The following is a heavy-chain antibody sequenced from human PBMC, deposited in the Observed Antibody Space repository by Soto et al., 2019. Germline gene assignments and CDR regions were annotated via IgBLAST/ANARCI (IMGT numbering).Heavy chain of an antibody. CDR1: GFTFSSYG. D-gene: IGHD3-22*01. CDR3: ARDGSANYDSSGYPYYFDY. V-gene: IGHV3-30*03. CDR2: ISYDGSNK. Sequence: GGSLRLSCAASGFTFSSYGMHWVRQAPGKGLEWVAVISYDGSNKYYADSVKGRFTISRDNSKNTLYLQMNSLRAEDTAVYYCARDGSANYDSSGYPYYFDYWGQGTLVTVSS. J-gene: IGHJ4*02.